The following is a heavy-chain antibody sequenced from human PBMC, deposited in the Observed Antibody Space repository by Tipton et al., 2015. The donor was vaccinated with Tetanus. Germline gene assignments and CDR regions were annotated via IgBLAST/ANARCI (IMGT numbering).Heavy chain of an antibody. J-gene: IGHJ2*01. CDR2: IYYSGTT. Sequence: TLSLTCTVSDGPVSSGGHYWGWVRQLPGKGLEWIGCIYYSGTTYYNPSLRSRLSISVDTSKNQFSLSLASATAADTAIYYCARADLRRGFSGYLYYDLWGRGILVTVSS. D-gene: IGHD5-12*01. CDR1: DGPVSSGGHY. V-gene: IGHV4-31*03. CDR3: ARADLRRGFSGYLYYDL.